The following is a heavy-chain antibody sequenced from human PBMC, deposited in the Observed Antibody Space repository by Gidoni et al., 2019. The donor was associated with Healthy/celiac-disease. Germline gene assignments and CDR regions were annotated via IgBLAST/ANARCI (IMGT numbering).Heavy chain of an antibody. J-gene: IGHJ6*02. Sequence: QVQLVESGGGVVQPGRSLRLSCAASGFTFSSYGMHWVRQAPGKGLECVAVISYDGSNKYYADSVKGRFTISRDNSKNTLYLQMNSLRAEDTAVYYCAKPRGYSGYDLRYYYYGMDVWGQGTTVTVSS. CDR3: AKPRGYSGYDLRYYYYGMDV. V-gene: IGHV3-30*18. CDR2: ISYDGSNK. D-gene: IGHD5-12*01. CDR1: GFTFSSYG.